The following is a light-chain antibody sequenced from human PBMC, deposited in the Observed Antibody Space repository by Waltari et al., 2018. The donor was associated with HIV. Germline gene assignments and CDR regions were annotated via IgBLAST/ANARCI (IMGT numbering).Light chain of an antibody. CDR1: SSDVGTYNY. Sequence: QSALTQPASVSGSPGQSITISCTGTSSDVGTYNYVSWYQQPPGGAPKLIIYDVSKRPSGVSHRFSGSKCGNTTTLTISGLQAEDEADYYCSSYTIRTTLEFGGGTKLTVL. V-gene: IGLV2-14*03. J-gene: IGLJ2*01. CDR3: SSYTIRTTLE. CDR2: DVS.